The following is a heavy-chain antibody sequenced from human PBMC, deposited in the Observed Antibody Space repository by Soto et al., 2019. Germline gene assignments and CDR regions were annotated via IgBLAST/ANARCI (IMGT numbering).Heavy chain of an antibody. J-gene: IGHJ3*01. V-gene: IGHV5-51*01. CDR1: GYSFSTKW. CDR2: VYPGDSDS. Sequence: VESLKISCNGSGYSFSTKWIGWVRQMPGKGLEWMGIVYPGDSDSRYSPSVQGQVTISVDRSISTAYLQWGSLKASDTAMYFCAISPSPIDAFDVWGQGTMVTVSS. CDR3: AISPSPIDAFDV.